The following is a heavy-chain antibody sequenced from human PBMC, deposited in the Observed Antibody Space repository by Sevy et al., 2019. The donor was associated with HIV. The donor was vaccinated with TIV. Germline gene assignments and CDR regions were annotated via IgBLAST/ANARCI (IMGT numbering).Heavy chain of an antibody. V-gene: IGHV1-46*01. CDR2: INPSGGST. D-gene: IGHD5-18*01. J-gene: IGHJ4*02. CDR3: ARRGYSYGYCDY. CDR1: GYTFTSYY. Sequence: ASVKVSCKASGYTFTSYYMQWVRQAPGQGLEWMGIINPSGGSTSYAQKFQGRVTMTSDTSTSTVYMELRSLRSEDTAGYYCARRGYSYGYCDYWGQGTLVTVSS.